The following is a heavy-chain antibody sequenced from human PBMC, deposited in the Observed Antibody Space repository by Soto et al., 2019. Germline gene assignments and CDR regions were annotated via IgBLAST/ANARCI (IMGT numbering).Heavy chain of an antibody. CDR2: IYWDDDK. CDR3: AHRLEDGYCSGGSCYFS. D-gene: IGHD2-15*01. J-gene: IGHJ4*02. Sequence: SGPTLVNPTQTLTLTCTFSGFSLSTSGVGVGWIRQPPGKALEWLALIYWDDDKRYSPSLKSRLTITKDTSKNQVVLTMTNMDPVDTATYYCAHRLEDGYCSGGSCYFSWGQGTLVTVSS. V-gene: IGHV2-5*02. CDR1: GFSLSTSGVG.